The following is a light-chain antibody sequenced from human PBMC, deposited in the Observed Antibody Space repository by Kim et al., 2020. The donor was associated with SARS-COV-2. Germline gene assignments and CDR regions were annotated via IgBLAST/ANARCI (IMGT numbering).Light chain of an antibody. J-gene: IGKJ1*01. CDR3: QHDGGSWT. Sequence: EIVLTQSPGTLSLSPGERATLSCRASQSFSSSYLAWYQQKRGQAPRLLIFAASNRATGIPDRFSGSGSGTHFTLTISRLEPEDFAVYYWQHDGGSWTFGQGTKVDIK. V-gene: IGKV3-20*01. CDR1: QSFSSSY. CDR2: AAS.